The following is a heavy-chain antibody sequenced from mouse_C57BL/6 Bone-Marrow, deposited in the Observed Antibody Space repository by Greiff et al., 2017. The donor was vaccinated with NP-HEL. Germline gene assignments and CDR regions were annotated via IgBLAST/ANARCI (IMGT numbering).Heavy chain of an antibody. J-gene: IGHJ1*03. CDR2: IDPETGGT. D-gene: IGHD1-1*01. CDR1: GYTFTDYE. CDR3: TRGSYYGRDWYFDV. V-gene: IGHV1-15*01. Sequence: VQLQQSGAELVRPGASVTLSCKASGYTFTDYEMHWVKQTPVHGLEWIGAIDPETGGTAYNQKFKGKAILTADKSSSTAYMELRSLTSEDSAVYYCTRGSYYGRDWYFDVWGTGTTVTVSS.